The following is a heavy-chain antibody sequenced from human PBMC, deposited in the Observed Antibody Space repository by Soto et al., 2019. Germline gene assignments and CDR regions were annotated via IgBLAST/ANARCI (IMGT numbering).Heavy chain of an antibody. CDR3: AITQIWAIVATVLDVDY. D-gene: IGHD5-12*01. CDR1: GYTFTGYY. Sequence: GASVKVSCKASGYTFTGYYMHWVRQAPGQGLEWMGWINPNSGGTNYAQKFQGRVTMTRDTSISTAYMELSRLRSDDTAVYYCAITQIWAIVATVLDVDYWGQGTLVTVSS. CDR2: INPNSGGT. J-gene: IGHJ4*02. V-gene: IGHV1-2*02.